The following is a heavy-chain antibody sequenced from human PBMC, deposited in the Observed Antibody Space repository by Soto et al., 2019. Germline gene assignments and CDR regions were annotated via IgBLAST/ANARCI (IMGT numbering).Heavy chain of an antibody. CDR3: ARATYYDFGSDAFDI. D-gene: IGHD3-3*01. CDR2: IKQDGSEK. Sequence: GGSLRLSCAASGFTFSSYWMSWVRQAPGKGLEWVANIKQDGSEKYYVDSVKGRFTISRDNAKNSLYLQMNSLRAEDTAVYYCARATYYDFGSDAFDIWGQGTMVTVSS. J-gene: IGHJ3*02. CDR1: GFTFSSYW. V-gene: IGHV3-7*01.